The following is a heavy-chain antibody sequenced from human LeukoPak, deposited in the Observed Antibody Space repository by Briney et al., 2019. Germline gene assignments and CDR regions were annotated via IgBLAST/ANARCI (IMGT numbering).Heavy chain of an antibody. CDR3: ARGGISSVFDL. CDR1: GFTFTRNC. V-gene: IGHV3-33*01. Sequence: GGSLRLSCAASGFTFTRNCMHWVRQAPGKGLEWVTFVSYDGSDKYFADSVKGRFTISRDNSKSTLYLQMNSLRVEDTAVYYCARGGISSVFDLWGQGTLVTVSS. J-gene: IGHJ4*02. D-gene: IGHD6-6*01. CDR2: VSYDGSDK.